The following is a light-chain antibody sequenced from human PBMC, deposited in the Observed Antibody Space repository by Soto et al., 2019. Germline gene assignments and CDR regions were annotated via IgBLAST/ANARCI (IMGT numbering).Light chain of an antibody. CDR2: DTS. V-gene: IGKV3D-20*02. Sequence: EIVLTQSPGTLSLSPGERATLSCRTSQTLSSSFLAWYQQTPGQAPRLLIYDTSTRAIDIPDRFSGSGSGTDFTLTISRLEPEDFATYYCHHLNSYPITFGGGTKVDIK. J-gene: IGKJ4*01. CDR1: QTLSSSF. CDR3: HHLNSYPIT.